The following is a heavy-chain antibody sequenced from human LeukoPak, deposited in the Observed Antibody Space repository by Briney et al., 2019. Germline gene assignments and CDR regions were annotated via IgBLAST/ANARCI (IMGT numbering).Heavy chain of an antibody. CDR3: ARDSSSWHTLDY. CDR1: GFTFSSYS. J-gene: IGHJ4*02. Sequence: PGRSLRLSCAASGFTFSSYSMNWVRQAPGKGLEWGSSISSSNYIYYADSVKGRFTISRDNAKNSLYLQMNSLRAEDTAVYYCARDSSSWHTLDYWGQGTLVTVSS. D-gene: IGHD6-13*01. CDR2: ISSSNYI. V-gene: IGHV3-21*01.